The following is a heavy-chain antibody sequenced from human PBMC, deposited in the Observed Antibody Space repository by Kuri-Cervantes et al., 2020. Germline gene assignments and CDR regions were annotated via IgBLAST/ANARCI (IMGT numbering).Heavy chain of an antibody. V-gene: IGHV3-23*01. CDR2: ISGSGGST. CDR1: GFTFSSYA. J-gene: IGHJ4*02. CDR3: ARHSDSSGYNSPLGY. D-gene: IGHD3-22*01. Sequence: GGSLRLSCAASGFTFSSYAMSWVRQAPGKGLEWVSAISGSGGSTYYADSVKGRFTISRDNAKNSLYLQMNSLRAEDTAVYYCARHSDSSGYNSPLGYWGQGTLVTVSS.